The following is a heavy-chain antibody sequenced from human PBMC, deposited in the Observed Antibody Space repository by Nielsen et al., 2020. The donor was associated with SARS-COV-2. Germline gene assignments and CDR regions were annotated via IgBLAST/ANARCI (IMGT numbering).Heavy chain of an antibody. Sequence: WIRQPPEKGLEWIGEINHSGSTNYNPSLKSRVTISVDTSKNQFSLKLSSVTAADTAVYYCARGSISMVRGVIQNYYYYYGMDVWGQGTTVTVSS. CDR3: ARGSISMVRGVIQNYYYYYGMDV. J-gene: IGHJ6*02. V-gene: IGHV4-34*01. D-gene: IGHD3-10*01. CDR2: INHSGST.